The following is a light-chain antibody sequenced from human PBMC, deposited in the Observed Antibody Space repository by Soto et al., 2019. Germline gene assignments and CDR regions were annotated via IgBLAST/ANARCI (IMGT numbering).Light chain of an antibody. V-gene: IGKV3-20*01. CDR3: QQYDISPTWT. J-gene: IGKJ1*01. CDR1: QSVSSSY. Sequence: EVVLTQSPGTLSLSPGERATLSSRASQSVSSSYLAWYQQKPGQAPRLLIYGTSSRATGIPDRFSGSGSGTDFTLTISRLEPEDFAVYYCQQYDISPTWTFGQGTKVEIK. CDR2: GTS.